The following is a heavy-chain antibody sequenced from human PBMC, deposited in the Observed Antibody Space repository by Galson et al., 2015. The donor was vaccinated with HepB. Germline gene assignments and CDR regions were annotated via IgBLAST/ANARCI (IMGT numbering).Heavy chain of an antibody. V-gene: IGHV1-69*02. J-gene: IGHJ3*02. CDR2: IIPILGIA. CDR1: GGTFSSYT. Sequence: SVKVSCKASGGTFSSYTISWVRQAPGQGLEWMGRIIPILGIANYAQKFQGRVTITADKSTSTAYMELSSLRSVDTAVYYCAGDVVVTAMGAFDIWGQGTMVTVSS. CDR3: AGDVVVTAMGAFDI. D-gene: IGHD2-21*02.